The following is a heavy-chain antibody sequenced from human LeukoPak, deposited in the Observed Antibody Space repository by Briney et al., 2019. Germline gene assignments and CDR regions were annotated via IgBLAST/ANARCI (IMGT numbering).Heavy chain of an antibody. J-gene: IGHJ4*02. Sequence: ASVKVSCKASGYTFTSYGISWVRPAPGQGLEWMGWISAYNGNTNYAQKLQGRVTMTTDTSTSTAYMELRSLRSDDTAVYYCARIPNLYGDYYFDYWGQGTLVTVSS. CDR2: ISAYNGNT. D-gene: IGHD4-17*01. V-gene: IGHV1-18*01. CDR1: GYTFTSYG. CDR3: ARIPNLYGDYYFDY.